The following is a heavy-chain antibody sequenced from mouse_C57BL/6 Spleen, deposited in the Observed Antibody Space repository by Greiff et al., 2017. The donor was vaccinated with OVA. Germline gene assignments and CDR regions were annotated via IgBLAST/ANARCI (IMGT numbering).Heavy chain of an antibody. D-gene: IGHD2-4*01. CDR1: GYAFSSSW. Sequence: VQLQQSGPELVKPGASVKISCKASGYAFSSSWMNWVKQRPGKGLEWIGRIYPGDGDTNYNGKFKGKATLTADKSSSTAYMQLSSLTSEDSAVYFCAKCSHYDYTWFAYWGQGTLVTVSA. J-gene: IGHJ3*01. CDR3: AKCSHYDYTWFAY. V-gene: IGHV1-82*01. CDR2: IYPGDGDT.